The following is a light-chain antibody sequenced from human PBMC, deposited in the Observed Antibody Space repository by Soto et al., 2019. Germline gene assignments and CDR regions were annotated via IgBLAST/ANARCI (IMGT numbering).Light chain of an antibody. CDR2: EVS. CDR1: SSDVGGYNY. J-gene: IGLJ3*02. CDR3: SSYTTSSTFV. V-gene: IGLV2-14*01. Sequence: QSALAQPASVSLSPGQSITISCTGTSSDVGGYNYVSWYQQQPGKAPKLMIYEVSNRPSGISNRFSGSKSGNTASLTISGLQAEDEADYYCSSYTTSSTFVFGGGTQLTVL.